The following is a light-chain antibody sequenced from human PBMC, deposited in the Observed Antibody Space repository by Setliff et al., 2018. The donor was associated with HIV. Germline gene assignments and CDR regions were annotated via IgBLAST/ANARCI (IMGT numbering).Light chain of an antibody. CDR2: EVS. V-gene: IGLV2-23*02. CDR3: CSYAGSKTLI. CDR1: NSDVGSYNL. J-gene: IGLJ2*01. Sequence: QSALTQPASLSGSPGQSLTISCTGPNSDVGSYNLVSWYQQHPDKAPKVMISEVSKRPSGVSDRFSGSKSGNTASLTISGLKAEDEADYYCCSYAGSKTLIFGGGTKVTVL.